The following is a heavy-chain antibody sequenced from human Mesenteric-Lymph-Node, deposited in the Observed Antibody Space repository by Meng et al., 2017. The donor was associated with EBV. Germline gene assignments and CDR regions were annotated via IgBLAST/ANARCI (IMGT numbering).Heavy chain of an antibody. CDR3: ARQRSDSRLFDY. CDR1: GGSFSAYY. J-gene: IGHJ4*01. V-gene: IGHV4-34*01. D-gene: IGHD4-11*01. Sequence: VQLQQWGAGLLKPPETLSLNCAVYGGSFSAYYWTWIRQPPGKGLEWIGEINHSGSTIYNPSLKSRVTMSVDTSKSQFSLKLSSVTAADTAVYFCARQRSDSRLFDYWGQGTLVTVSS. CDR2: INHSGST.